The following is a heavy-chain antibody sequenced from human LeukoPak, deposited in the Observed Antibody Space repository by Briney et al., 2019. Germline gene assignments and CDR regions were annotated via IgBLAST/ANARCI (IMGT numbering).Heavy chain of an antibody. D-gene: IGHD1-26*01. CDR1: GFTFDDYA. Sequence: GGSLRPSCAASGFTFDDYAMHWVRQAPGKGLEWVSGISWNSGSIGYADSVKGRFTISRDNAKNSLYLQMNSLRAEDTALYYCAKVVGAGDAFDIWGQGTMVTVSS. CDR3: AKVVGAGDAFDI. V-gene: IGHV3-9*01. J-gene: IGHJ3*02. CDR2: ISWNSGSI.